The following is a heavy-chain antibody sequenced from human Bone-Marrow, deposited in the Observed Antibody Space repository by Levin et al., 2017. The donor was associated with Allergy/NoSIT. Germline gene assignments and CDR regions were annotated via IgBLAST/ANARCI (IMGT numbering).Heavy chain of an antibody. CDR2: INQDGSGT. D-gene: IGHD2/OR15-2a*01. Sequence: GGSLRLSCAASGFIFKNYYWNWVRQAPGKGLEWVANINQDGSGTSYADSVKGRFTISRDNAENSLYLQMDSQRVEDTAVYYCVRGIYASGDYWGQGALVTVSS. J-gene: IGHJ4*02. CDR1: GFIFKNYY. V-gene: IGHV3-7*04. CDR3: VRGIYASGDY.